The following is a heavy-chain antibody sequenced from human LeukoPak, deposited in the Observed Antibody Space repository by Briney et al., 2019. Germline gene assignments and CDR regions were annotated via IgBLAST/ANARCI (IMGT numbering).Heavy chain of an antibody. D-gene: IGHD5-24*01. V-gene: IGHV3-53*01. Sequence: GGSLRLSCAASGFTVSSNYMNWVRQAPGKGLEWVSVIYGGGNIYYADSVKGRFTISRDNSKNTLYLQMNSLRAEDTAVYYCARGAGYNYPYYFDYWGQGTLVTVSS. CDR2: IYGGGNI. J-gene: IGHJ4*02. CDR1: GFTVSSNY. CDR3: ARGAGYNYPYYFDY.